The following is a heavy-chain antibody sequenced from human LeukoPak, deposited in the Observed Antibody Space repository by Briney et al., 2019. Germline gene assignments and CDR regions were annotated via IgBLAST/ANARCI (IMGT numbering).Heavy chain of an antibody. J-gene: IGHJ6*03. D-gene: IGHD3-22*01. CDR3: ARYYDSSGYYVGYYYYYMDV. CDR2: IYTSGST. Sequence: SETLSLTCTVSGGSISSYYWSWIRQPPGKGLEWIGYIYTSGSTNYNPSLKSRVTISVDTSKNQFSLELSSVTAADTAVYYCARYYDSSGYYVGYYYYYMDVWGKGTTVTVSS. CDR1: GGSISSYY. V-gene: IGHV4-4*09.